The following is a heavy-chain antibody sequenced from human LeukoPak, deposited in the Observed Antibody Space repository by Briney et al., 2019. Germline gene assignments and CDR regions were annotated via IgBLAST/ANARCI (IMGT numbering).Heavy chain of an antibody. V-gene: IGHV1-18*01. J-gene: IGHJ4*02. CDR1: GYTFTSYG. CDR3: ARDRYCSGGSCYSTGDC. D-gene: IGHD2-15*01. Sequence: ASVKVSCKASGYTFTSYGISWVRQAPGQGLEWMGWISAYNGNTNYAQKLQGRVTMTTDTSTSTAYMELRSLRSDDTAVYYCARDRYCSGGSCYSTGDCWGQGTLVTVSS. CDR2: ISAYNGNT.